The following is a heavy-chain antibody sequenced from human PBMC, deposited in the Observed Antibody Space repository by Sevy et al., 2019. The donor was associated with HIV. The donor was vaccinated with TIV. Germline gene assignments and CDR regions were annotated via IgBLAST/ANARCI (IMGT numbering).Heavy chain of an antibody. D-gene: IGHD1-26*01. CDR2: ISYDGSNK. CDR3: ARERSWEFDY. CDR1: GFTFSSYA. V-gene: IGHV3-30*04. J-gene: IGHJ4*02. Sequence: GGSLRLSCAASGFTFSSYAMHWVRQAPGKGLEWVAVISYDGSNKYYADSVKGRFTISRENSKNTLYLQMNSLGAEDTAVYYCARERSWEFDYWGQGTLVTVSS.